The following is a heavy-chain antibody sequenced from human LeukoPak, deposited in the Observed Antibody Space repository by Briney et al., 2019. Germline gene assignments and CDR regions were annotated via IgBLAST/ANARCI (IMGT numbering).Heavy chain of an antibody. Sequence: SETLSLTCGVYGGSLRTYYWTWARQPPGKGLEWIGEVNHIGTTNYNPTLESRVTISVDTAKNHLSLKLTSVTAADAAVYYCARASRFYYGLDVWGQGTTVTVSS. J-gene: IGHJ6*02. V-gene: IGHV4-34*01. CDR1: GGSLRTYY. CDR3: ARASRFYYGLDV. CDR2: VNHIGTT.